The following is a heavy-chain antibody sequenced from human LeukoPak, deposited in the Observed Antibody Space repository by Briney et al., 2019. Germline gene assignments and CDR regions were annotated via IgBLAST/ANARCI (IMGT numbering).Heavy chain of an antibody. Sequence: GASVKVSCKASGYTFTSYDINWVRQATGQGLEWMGWMNPNSGNTGYAQKFQGRVTITRNTSISTAYMEVSSLRSEDTAVYYCARGRDSGYDFDAFDIWGQGTMVTVSS. V-gene: IGHV1-8*03. CDR3: ARGRDSGYDFDAFDI. CDR1: GYTFTSYD. CDR2: MNPNSGNT. D-gene: IGHD5-12*01. J-gene: IGHJ3*02.